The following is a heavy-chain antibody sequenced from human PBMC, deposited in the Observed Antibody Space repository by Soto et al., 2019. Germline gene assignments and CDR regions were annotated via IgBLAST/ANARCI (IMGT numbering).Heavy chain of an antibody. CDR2: ISYDGTKK. V-gene: IGHV3-30-3*01. CDR3: ARGPGPDRYYYGMDV. J-gene: IGHJ6*02. Sequence: GGSLRLSCAASGFTFSSYAMHWVRQAPGKGLEWVALISYDGTKKYYTDSVTGRFTSSRDNSKSTLYVKMNNVRTEDTAVYYCARGPGPDRYYYGMDVWGLGTTVTAP. CDR1: GFTFSSYA.